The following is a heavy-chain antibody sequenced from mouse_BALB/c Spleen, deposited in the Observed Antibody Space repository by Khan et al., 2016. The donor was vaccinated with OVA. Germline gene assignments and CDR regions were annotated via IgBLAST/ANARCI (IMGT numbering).Heavy chain of an antibody. V-gene: IGHV1-77*01. CDR2: IYPGSGNT. D-gene: IGHD2-3*01. Sequence: QVQLKQSGTELARPGASVKLSCKASGYTFTDYYITWVKQRTGQGLEWIGEIYPGSGNTYYTEKFKGTATLTADKSSNTAYMQLSSLTSDDSAVYFCARMDTTSLDYWGQGTTLTVSS. J-gene: IGHJ2*01. CDR3: ARMDTTSLDY. CDR1: GYTFTDYY.